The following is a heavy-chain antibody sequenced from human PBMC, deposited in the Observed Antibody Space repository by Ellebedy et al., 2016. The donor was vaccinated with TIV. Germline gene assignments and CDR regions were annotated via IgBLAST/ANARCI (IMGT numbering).Heavy chain of an antibody. J-gene: IGHJ4*02. CDR3: VSQYGRPQNY. Sequence: GGSLRLSXAASGFTFSMYWMGWVRQAPGKGLEWVANIKEDGSEKNYVDSVKGRFTISRDNAQNSLYLQMNSLRAEDTAVYYGVSQYGRPQNYWGQGTLVTVSS. V-gene: IGHV3-7*02. CDR2: IKEDGSEK. CDR1: GFTFSMYW. D-gene: IGHD6-6*01.